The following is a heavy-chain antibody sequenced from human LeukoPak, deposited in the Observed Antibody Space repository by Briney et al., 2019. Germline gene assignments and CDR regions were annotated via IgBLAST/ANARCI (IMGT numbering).Heavy chain of an antibody. Sequence: SETLSLTCTVSGGSISSSSYYWGWIRQPPGKGLEWIGSIYYSGSTYYNPSLKSRVTISVDTSKNQFSLKLSSVTAADTAVYYCARDKVAGTWGREPNAFDIWGQGTMVTVSS. CDR3: ARDKVAGTWGREPNAFDI. D-gene: IGHD6-19*01. V-gene: IGHV4-39*07. J-gene: IGHJ3*02. CDR2: IYYSGST. CDR1: GGSISSSSYY.